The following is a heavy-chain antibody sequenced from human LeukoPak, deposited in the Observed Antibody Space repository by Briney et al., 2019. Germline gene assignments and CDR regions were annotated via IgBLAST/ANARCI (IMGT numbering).Heavy chain of an antibody. CDR3: ARHEIFGVVIMSWFDP. Sequence: SETLSLTCTVSGGSISSYYWSWIRQPPGKGLEWIGYIYYSGSTNYNPSLKSRVTISVDTSKNQFSLKLSSVTAADTAVYYCARHEIFGVVIMSWFDPWGQGTLVTVSS. V-gene: IGHV4-59*08. J-gene: IGHJ5*02. D-gene: IGHD3-3*01. CDR1: GGSISSYY. CDR2: IYYSGST.